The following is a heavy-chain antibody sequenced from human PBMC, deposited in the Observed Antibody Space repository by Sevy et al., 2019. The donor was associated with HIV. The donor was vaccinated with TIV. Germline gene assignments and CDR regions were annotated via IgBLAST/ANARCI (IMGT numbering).Heavy chain of an antibody. CDR3: KRSSGSGAFDI. Sequence: GGSLRLSCAASGFTFSSYEIHWVRQAPGRGLEWVAAISHDGSKEYYGDSVRGRFTVSRDNSKNMLYLQVNSLRPEDTGVYLCKRSSGSGAFDIWGQGTRVTVSS. J-gene: IGHJ3*02. CDR2: ISHDGSKE. D-gene: IGHD1-26*01. CDR1: GFTFSSYE. V-gene: IGHV3-30-3*01.